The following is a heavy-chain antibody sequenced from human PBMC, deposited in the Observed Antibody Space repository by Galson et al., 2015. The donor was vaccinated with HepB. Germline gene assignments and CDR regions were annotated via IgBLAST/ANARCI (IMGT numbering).Heavy chain of an antibody. CDR1: GFTFRNYA. V-gene: IGHV3-23*01. D-gene: IGHD3-22*01. J-gene: IGHJ4*02. CDR3: TRGFPYYNNELNDY. CDR2: ITPSGDNT. Sequence: SLRLSCAASGFTFRNYAMSWVRQAPGKGLEWVSAITPSGDNTYSADSVKGRFTISRDNSKNTLFLQLNSLRAEDTAVHYCTRGFPYYNNELNDYWGQGTLVTVSS.